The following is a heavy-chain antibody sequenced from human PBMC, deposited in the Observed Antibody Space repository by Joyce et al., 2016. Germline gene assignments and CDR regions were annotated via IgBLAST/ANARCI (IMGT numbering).Heavy chain of an antibody. CDR2: IYYSSNT. Sequence: QVQLQESGAGLLKPSQTLSLTCTVSGGSVSSGDCYWRWIRPHPGKGLEWIGYIYYSSNTYYNPSLKSRVTISVDTSKNQFSLKLNSVTAADTAVYYCASLAYFYDSRDFDYWGQGTLVTVSS. CDR3: ASLAYFYDSRDFDY. J-gene: IGHJ4*02. V-gene: IGHV4-31*03. CDR1: GGSVSSGDCY. D-gene: IGHD3-22*01.